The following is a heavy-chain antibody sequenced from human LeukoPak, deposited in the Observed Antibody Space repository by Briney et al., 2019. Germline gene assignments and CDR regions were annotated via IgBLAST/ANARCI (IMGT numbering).Heavy chain of an antibody. D-gene: IGHD3-3*01. CDR3: ARGGYDFWSGSPHDY. Sequence: ASVKVSCTASGYIFTTFSIHWVRQAPGQRLEWMGWINAGNGNTKYSQKSQDRVTITRDTSASTAYMEVSSLRSEDMAVYYCARGGYDFWSGSPHDYWGQGTLVTVSS. V-gene: IGHV1-3*01. J-gene: IGHJ4*02. CDR2: INAGNGNT. CDR1: GYIFTTFS.